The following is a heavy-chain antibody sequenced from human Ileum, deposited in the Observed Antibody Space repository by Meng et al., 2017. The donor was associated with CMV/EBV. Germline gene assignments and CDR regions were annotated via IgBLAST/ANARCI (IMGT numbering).Heavy chain of an antibody. J-gene: IGHJ4*02. CDR3: ARGDIAASLEF. Sequence: QVQLQQWGAGLLKPSETLSLTCAVYSESFSVYRWSWIRQPPGKGLQWIGEINDNGDTNYDPSLNSRVTISVDTSKKQFSLRLTSVTAADTAMYYCARGDIAASLEFWDQGTLVTVSS. D-gene: IGHD6-13*01. CDR2: INDNGDT. V-gene: IGHV4-34*01. CDR1: SESFSVYR.